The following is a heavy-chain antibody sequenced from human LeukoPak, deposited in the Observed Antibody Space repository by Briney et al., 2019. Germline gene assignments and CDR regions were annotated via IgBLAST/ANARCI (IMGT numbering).Heavy chain of an antibody. V-gene: IGHV1-2*02. CDR3: ARDQRALGIGRDY. CDR1: GYTFTGYY. J-gene: IGHJ4*02. Sequence: ASVKVSCKASGYTFTGYYMHWVRQAPGQGLEWMGWINPNSGGTNYAQKFQGRVTMTRDTSISTAYMELSRLRSDDTAVYYCARDQRALGIGRDYWGQGTLVTVSS. D-gene: IGHD7-27*01. CDR2: INPNSGGT.